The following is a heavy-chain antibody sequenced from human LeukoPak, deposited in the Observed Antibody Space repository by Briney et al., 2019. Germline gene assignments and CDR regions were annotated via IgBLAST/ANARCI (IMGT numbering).Heavy chain of an antibody. CDR1: GFTFSDYY. J-gene: IGHJ3*02. V-gene: IGHV3-11*01. Sequence: GGSLRLSCAASGFTFSDYYMSWIRQAPGKGLEWVSYISSSGSTIYYADSVKGRFTISRDNAKNSLYLQMNRLRAEDTAVYYCARPVTTVTAGGAFDIWGQGTMVTVSS. CDR3: ARPVTTVTAGGAFDI. D-gene: IGHD4-11*01. CDR2: ISSSGSTI.